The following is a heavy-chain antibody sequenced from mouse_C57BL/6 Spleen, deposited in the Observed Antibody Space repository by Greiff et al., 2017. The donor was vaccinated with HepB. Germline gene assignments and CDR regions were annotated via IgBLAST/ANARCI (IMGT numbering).Heavy chain of an antibody. CDR3: ARAPHYYGSSYLYYFDD. J-gene: IGHJ2*01. V-gene: IGHV3-6*01. Sequence: EVQLQESGPGLVKPSQSLSLTCSVTGYSITSGYYWNWIRQFPGNKLEWMGYISYDGSNNYNPSLKNRISITRDTSKNQFFLKLNSVTTEDTATYYCARAPHYYGSSYLYYFDDWGQGTTLTVSS. D-gene: IGHD1-1*01. CDR2: ISYDGSN. CDR1: GYSITSGYY.